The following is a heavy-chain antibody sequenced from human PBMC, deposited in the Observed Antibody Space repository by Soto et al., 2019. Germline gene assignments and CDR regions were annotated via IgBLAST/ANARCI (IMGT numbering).Heavy chain of an antibody. D-gene: IGHD4-17*01. CDR1: GVSRSTSGVG. V-gene: IGHV2-5*02. CDR2: IFWDDDK. CDR3: AHRPYYGDYGGTFTY. Sequence: QITFKDSGPTLVKPTQTLTLTCTFAGVSRSTSGVGLGRIRQTPGKALEWLAVIFWDDDKRYSPSLKSRLTITKGTSRNQVVLTMTNMDPVDTATYYCAHRPYYGDYGGTFTYWGQGALVTVSS. J-gene: IGHJ4*02.